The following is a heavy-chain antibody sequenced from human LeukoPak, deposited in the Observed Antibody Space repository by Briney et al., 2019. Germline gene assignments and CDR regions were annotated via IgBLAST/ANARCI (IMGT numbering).Heavy chain of an antibody. Sequence: ASVKVSCKASGYTFTSYGISWVRQAPGQGLEWMGWISAYNGNTNYAQKLQGRVTMTTDTSTSTAYMELRSLRSDDTAVYYCARDDYYDSSGYCPFASWGQGTLVTVSS. V-gene: IGHV1-18*01. D-gene: IGHD3-22*01. J-gene: IGHJ5*02. CDR3: ARDDYYDSSGYCPFAS. CDR1: GYTFTSYG. CDR2: ISAYNGNT.